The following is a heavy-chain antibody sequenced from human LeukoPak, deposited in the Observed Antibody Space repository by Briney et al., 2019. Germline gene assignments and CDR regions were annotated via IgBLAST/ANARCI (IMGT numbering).Heavy chain of an antibody. V-gene: IGHV3-21*01. Sequence: GGSLRLSCAASGFTFSPYPMTWVRQAPGKGLEWISSISSSSGYIYYADSVKGRFTISRGNAKNSLYLQMNSLRVEDTAVYYCARDESGDNDAFDIWGQGTMVTVSS. CDR1: GFTFSPYP. D-gene: IGHD2-21*01. CDR3: ARDESGDNDAFDI. J-gene: IGHJ3*02. CDR2: ISSSSGYI.